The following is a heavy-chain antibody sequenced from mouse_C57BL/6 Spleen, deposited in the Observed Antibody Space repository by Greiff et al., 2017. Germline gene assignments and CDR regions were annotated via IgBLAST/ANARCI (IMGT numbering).Heavy chain of an antibody. CDR3: ARSSGSSYDFDY. CDR1: GYTFTSYW. D-gene: IGHD1-1*01. CDR2: IDPSDSYT. Sequence: QVQLQQSGAELVMPGASVKLSCKASGYTFTSYWMHWVKQRPGQGLEWIGEIDPSDSYTNYNQKFKGKSTLTVDKSSSTAYMQLSSLTSEDSAVYYCARSSGSSYDFDYWGQGTTLTVSS. V-gene: IGHV1-69*01. J-gene: IGHJ2*01.